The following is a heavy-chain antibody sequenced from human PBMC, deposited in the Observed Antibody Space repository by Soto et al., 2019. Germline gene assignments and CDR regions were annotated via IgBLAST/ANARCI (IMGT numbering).Heavy chain of an antibody. J-gene: IGHJ5*02. Sequence: QTLSLTCAISGDSVSSNSAAWNWIRQSPSRGLEWLGRTYYRSKWYNDYAVSVKSRIAINPDTSKNQFSLQLNSVTPEDTAVYYCARDRWKTRITIFGVVPPSWFDPLGQGNLVTVS. V-gene: IGHV6-1*01. CDR2: TYYRSKWYN. D-gene: IGHD3-3*01. CDR1: GDSVSSNSAA. CDR3: ARDRWKTRITIFGVVPPSWFDP.